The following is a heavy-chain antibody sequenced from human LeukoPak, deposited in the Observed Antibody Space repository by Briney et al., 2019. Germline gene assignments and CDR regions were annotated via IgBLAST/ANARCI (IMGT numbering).Heavy chain of an antibody. V-gene: IGHV4-34*01. D-gene: IGHD3-22*01. J-gene: IGHJ5*02. Sequence: SETLSLTCAVYGGSFSGYYWSWIRQPPGKGLEWIGEIDHSGSTNYNPSLKSRVTISVDTSKNQFSLELSSVTAADTAVYYCARRRITMIVVKNWFDPWGQGTLVTVSS. CDR1: GGSFSGYY. CDR2: IDHSGST. CDR3: ARRRITMIVVKNWFDP.